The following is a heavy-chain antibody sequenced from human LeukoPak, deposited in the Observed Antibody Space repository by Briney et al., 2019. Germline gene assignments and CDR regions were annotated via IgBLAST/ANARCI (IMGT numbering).Heavy chain of an antibody. J-gene: IGHJ4*02. D-gene: IGHD3-10*01. CDR3: AREEAGTYGFEY. CDR2: IYNSGST. Sequence: AETLSLTCTVSGVSISSSGYYWGWIRQPPGKGLEWIVSIYNSGSTYYNPSLKSRVSISVDTSKNQFSLRLTSVTPEDTAVYYCAREEAGTYGFEYWGQGTLVTVSS. V-gene: IGHV4-39*07. CDR1: GVSISSSGYY.